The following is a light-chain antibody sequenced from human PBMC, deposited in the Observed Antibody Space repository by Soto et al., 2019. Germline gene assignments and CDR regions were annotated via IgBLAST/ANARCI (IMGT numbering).Light chain of an antibody. CDR1: QSVSSTY. Sequence: EMVLTQSPGTLSLSPGDRATLSCRASQSVSSTYLVWYQQKPGQAPRLLIFGASKRATGIPDRFSGSGSGTDFTLTITRLEPEDSAVYFCQQYTGPPTTSGQGARLEIK. CDR2: GAS. J-gene: IGKJ5*01. CDR3: QQYTGPPTT. V-gene: IGKV3-20*01.